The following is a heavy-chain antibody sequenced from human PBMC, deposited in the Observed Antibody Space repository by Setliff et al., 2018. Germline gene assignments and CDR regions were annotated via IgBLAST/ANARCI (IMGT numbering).Heavy chain of an antibody. CDR3: ARDAPKVVDKFDL. CDR1: GYTFISYG. CDR2: ISAYNGNT. D-gene: IGHD3-22*01. Sequence: ASVKVSCKASGYTFISYGISGVRQAPGQGLEWMGWISAYNGNTNYAQKLQGRVTMTTDTSTSTAYTERRSLRSDDTAVYYCARDAPKVVDKFDLWGQGTKVTVSS. J-gene: IGHJ3*01. V-gene: IGHV1-18*01.